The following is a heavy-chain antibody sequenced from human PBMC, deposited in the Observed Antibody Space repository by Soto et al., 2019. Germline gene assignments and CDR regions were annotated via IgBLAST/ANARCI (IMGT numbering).Heavy chain of an antibody. CDR1: GFTFSSYG. Sequence: PGGSLRLSCAASGFTFSSYGMHWVRQAPGKGLEWVAVIWYDGSNKYYADSVKGRFTISRDNSKNTLYLQMNSLRAEDTAVYYCARTKWELRPGRGMDVWGQGTTVTVSS. CDR3: ARTKWELRPGRGMDV. J-gene: IGHJ6*02. CDR2: IWYDGSNK. D-gene: IGHD1-26*01. V-gene: IGHV3-33*01.